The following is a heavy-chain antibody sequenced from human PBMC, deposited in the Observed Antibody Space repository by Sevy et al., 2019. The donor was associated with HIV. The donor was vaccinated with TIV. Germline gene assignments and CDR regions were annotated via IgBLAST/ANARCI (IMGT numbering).Heavy chain of an antibody. CDR1: GLTFSSYS. Sequence: GGSLRLSCAASGLTFSSYSMNWVRQAPGKGLEWVSSISGISNYIYYADSMKGRFTVSRDNARNSLYLQMNSLRAEDTAVYYCARNNCSITNCYMGDVFDIWGQGTMVTVSS. J-gene: IGHJ3*02. D-gene: IGHD2-2*02. CDR3: ARNNCSITNCYMGDVFDI. CDR2: ISGISNYI. V-gene: IGHV3-21*01.